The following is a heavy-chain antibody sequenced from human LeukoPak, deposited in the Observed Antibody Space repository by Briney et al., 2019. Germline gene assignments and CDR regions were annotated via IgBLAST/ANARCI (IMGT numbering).Heavy chain of an antibody. CDR3: ARARGLGYPTDAFDI. Sequence: PSETLSLTCTVSGGSISSGGYYWSWIRQPPGKGLEWIGYIYHSGSTYYNPSLKSRVTISVDTSKNQFSLKLSSVTAADTAVYYCARARGLGYPTDAFDIWGQGTMVTVSS. CDR1: GGSISSGGYY. V-gene: IGHV4-30-2*01. J-gene: IGHJ3*02. D-gene: IGHD3-16*01. CDR2: IYHSGST.